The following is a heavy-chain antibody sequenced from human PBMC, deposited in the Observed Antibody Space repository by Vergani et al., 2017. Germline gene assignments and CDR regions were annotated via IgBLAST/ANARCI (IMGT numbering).Heavy chain of an antibody. J-gene: IGHJ4*02. CDR1: GFTFGDYA. CDR3: TRDTAVRYFDWLSGSGYFDY. Sequence: EVQLVESGGGLVQPGRSLRLSCTASGFTFGDYAMSWFRQAPGKGLEWVGFIRSKAYGGTTEYAASVKGRFTISRDDSKSIAYLQMNSLKTEDTAVYYGTRDTAVRYFDWLSGSGYFDYWGQGTLVTVSS. V-gene: IGHV3-49*03. CDR2: IRSKAYGGTT. D-gene: IGHD3-9*01.